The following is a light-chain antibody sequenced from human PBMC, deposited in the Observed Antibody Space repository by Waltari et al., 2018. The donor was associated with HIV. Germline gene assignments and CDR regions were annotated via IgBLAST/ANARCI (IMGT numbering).Light chain of an antibody. CDR1: QSISSW. V-gene: IGKV1-5*03. CDR3: QQYNSYPMYT. Sequence: DIQMTQSPSTLSASVGDRVTTTCRASQSISSWLAWYQQKSGKAPKLLIYKASSLESGVPSRFSGSGSGTEFTLTISSLQPDDFATYYCQQYNSYPMYTFGQGTKLEIK. CDR2: KAS. J-gene: IGKJ2*01.